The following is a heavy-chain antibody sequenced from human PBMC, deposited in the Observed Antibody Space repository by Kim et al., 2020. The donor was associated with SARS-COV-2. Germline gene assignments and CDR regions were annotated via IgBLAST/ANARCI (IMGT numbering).Heavy chain of an antibody. Sequence: NPSLKSRVTISVDTSKNQFSLKLSSVTAADTAVYYCARSPDYGSGSYYNAWGQGTMVTVSS. CDR3: ARSPDYGSGSYYNA. D-gene: IGHD3-10*01. J-gene: IGHJ3*01. V-gene: IGHV4-59*01.